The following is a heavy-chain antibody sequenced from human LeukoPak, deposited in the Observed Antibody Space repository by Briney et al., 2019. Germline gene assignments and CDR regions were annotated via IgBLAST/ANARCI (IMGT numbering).Heavy chain of an antibody. J-gene: IGHJ4*02. V-gene: IGHV4-31*03. CDR1: GGPISSGGYY. CDR2: IYYSGST. CDR3: ATVDTAMPYYFDY. D-gene: IGHD5-18*01. Sequence: SQTLSLTCTVSGGPISSGGYYWSWIRQHAGKGLEWIGYIYYSGSTYYNPSLKSRVTISVDTSKNQFSLKLSSVTAADTAVYYCATVDTAMPYYFDYWGQGTLVTVSS.